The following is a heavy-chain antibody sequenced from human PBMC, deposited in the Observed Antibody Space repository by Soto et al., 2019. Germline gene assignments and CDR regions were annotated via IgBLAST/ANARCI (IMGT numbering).Heavy chain of an antibody. CDR3: ARDGYSYGYQHYFDY. D-gene: IGHD5-18*01. CDR1: GGSISSGGYY. Sequence: SETLSLTCTVSGGSISSGGYYWSWIRQHPGKGLEWIGYIYYSGSTYYNPSLKSRVTISVDTSKNQFSLKLSSVTAADTAVYYCARDGYSYGYQHYFDYWGQGTLVTVSS. CDR2: IYYSGST. V-gene: IGHV4-31*03. J-gene: IGHJ4*02.